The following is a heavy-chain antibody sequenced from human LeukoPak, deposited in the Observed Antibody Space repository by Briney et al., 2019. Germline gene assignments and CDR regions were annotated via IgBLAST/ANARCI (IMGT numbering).Heavy chain of an antibody. Sequence: GGSLRLSCAASGFTFSSYGMSWVRQAPGKGLEWVSAISGSGGSTDYADSVRGRFTISRDNSKNTLYLQMNSLRAEDTAVYYCAKSGGGFCSSTSCPFDYWGQGTLVTVSS. CDR2: ISGSGGST. V-gene: IGHV3-23*01. J-gene: IGHJ4*02. D-gene: IGHD2-2*01. CDR1: GFTFSSYG. CDR3: AKSGGGFCSSTSCPFDY.